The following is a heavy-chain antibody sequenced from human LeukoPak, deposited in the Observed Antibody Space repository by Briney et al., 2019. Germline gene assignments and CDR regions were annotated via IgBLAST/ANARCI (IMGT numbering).Heavy chain of an antibody. J-gene: IGHJ4*02. D-gene: IGHD6-19*01. CDR2: ISYDGSNK. CDR3: AAGYSSGSYYFDY. CDR1: GFTFSSYA. Sequence: GGSLRLSCAASGFTFSSYAMHWVRQAPGRGLEWVAVISYDGSNKYYADSVKGRFTISRDNSKNTLYLQMTSLRAEDTAVYYCAAGYSSGSYYFDYWGQGTLVTVSS. V-gene: IGHV3-30*04.